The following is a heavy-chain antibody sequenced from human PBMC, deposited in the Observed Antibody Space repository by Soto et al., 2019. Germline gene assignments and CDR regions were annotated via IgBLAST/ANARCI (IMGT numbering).Heavy chain of an antibody. CDR2: VYGDDDK. CDR1: GFSLTTSGEG. Sequence: QIALKESGPTLVKPTQTLTLTCTFSGFSLTTSGEGVGWVRQPPGKGLEWVALVYGDDDKRYLTSLKSRITITKDTSKTQVVLTMTNMDPVDTGTYFCVHNIGGDYVYGFDFWGQGTKVTVSS. V-gene: IGHV2-5*02. CDR3: VHNIGGDYVYGFDF. J-gene: IGHJ3*01. D-gene: IGHD3-16*01.